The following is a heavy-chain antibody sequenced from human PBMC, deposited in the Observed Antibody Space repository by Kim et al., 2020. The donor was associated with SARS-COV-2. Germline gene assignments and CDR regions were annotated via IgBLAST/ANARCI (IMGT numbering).Heavy chain of an antibody. J-gene: IGHJ4*02. D-gene: IGHD3-22*01. V-gene: IGHV3-49*03. CDR3: TSGPYYYDSAAYYHDY. CDR1: GLNFGDYA. Sequence: GGSLRLSCTTSGLNFGDYAMSWFRQAPGKGLEWVAFIRSKRYGETTEYAASVKGRFTISRDDSTRIAYLQMNGLKTEDTAVYYCTSGPYYYDSAAYYHDYWGQGTLVTVSP. CDR2: IRSKRYGETT.